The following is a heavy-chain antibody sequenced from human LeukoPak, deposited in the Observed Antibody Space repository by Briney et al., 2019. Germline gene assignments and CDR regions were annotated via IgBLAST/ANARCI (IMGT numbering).Heavy chain of an antibody. D-gene: IGHD1-26*01. Sequence: GGSLRLSCAASGFTFSSYAMSWVRQAPGKGLEWVSAISGSGGSTYYADSVKGRFTISRDNSKNTLYLQMNSLRAEDTAVYYCAAGRDLSNWFDPWGQGTLVTVFS. J-gene: IGHJ5*02. CDR3: AAGRDLSNWFDP. CDR2: ISGSGGST. CDR1: GFTFSSYA. V-gene: IGHV3-23*01.